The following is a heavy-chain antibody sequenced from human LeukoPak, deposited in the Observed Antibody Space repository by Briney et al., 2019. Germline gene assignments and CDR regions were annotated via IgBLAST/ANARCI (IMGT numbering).Heavy chain of an antibody. V-gene: IGHV5-51*01. CDR2: IYPGDSDS. D-gene: IGHD6-19*01. Sequence: GESLKISCKGSGYSFTTYWIGWVRQMPGKGLEWMGIIYPGDSDSRYSPSFQGQVTISADKSISTAYLQWSSLKASDTAMYYCARLGPGQWLVKGGFDYWGQGTLVTVSS. J-gene: IGHJ4*02. CDR3: ARLGPGQWLVKGGFDY. CDR1: GYSFTTYW.